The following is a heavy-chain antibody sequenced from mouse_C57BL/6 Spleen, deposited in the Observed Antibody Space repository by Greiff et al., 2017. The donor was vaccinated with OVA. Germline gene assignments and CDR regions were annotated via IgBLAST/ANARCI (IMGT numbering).Heavy chain of an antibody. CDR3: ARSNYYGSSYYFDY. D-gene: IGHD1-1*01. V-gene: IGHV1-80*01. CDR2: IYPGDGDT. J-gene: IGHJ2*01. CDR1: GYAFSSYW. Sequence: QVQLQQSGAELVKPGASVKISCKASGYAFSSYWMNWVKQRPGKGIEWIGQIYPGDGDTNYNGKFKGKATLTADKAASTAYMQLSSLTSEDSAVYFCARSNYYGSSYYFDYWGQGTTLTVSS.